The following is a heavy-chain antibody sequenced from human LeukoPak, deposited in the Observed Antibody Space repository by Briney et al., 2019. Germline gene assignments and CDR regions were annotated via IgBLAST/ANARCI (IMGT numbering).Heavy chain of an antibody. CDR2: IIPIFGIA. CDR3: ARGSYGDYYSVYFDY. Sequence: SVKVSCKASGGTFSSYAISWVRQAPGQGLEWMGRIIPIFGIANYAQKSQGRVTITADKSTSTAYMELSSLRSEDTAVYYCARGSYGDYYSVYFDYWGQGTLVTVSS. D-gene: IGHD4-17*01. V-gene: IGHV1-69*04. J-gene: IGHJ4*02. CDR1: GGTFSSYA.